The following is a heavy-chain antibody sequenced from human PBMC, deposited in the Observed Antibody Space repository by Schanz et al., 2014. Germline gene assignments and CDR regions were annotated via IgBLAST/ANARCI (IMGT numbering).Heavy chain of an antibody. D-gene: IGHD6-13*01. CDR2: IKQDESER. CDR1: GFSFSSYT. J-gene: IGHJ4*02. Sequence: VQLVESGGGVVQPGRSLRLSCAASGFSFSSYTMKWVRQAPGKGLEWVANIKQDESERSYVDSVKGRFTISRDIAKNSLSLQMNSLRAEDTAVYYCARGYSNIWSPMAYWGQGTLVAVSS. V-gene: IGHV3-7*01. CDR3: ARGYSNIWSPMAY.